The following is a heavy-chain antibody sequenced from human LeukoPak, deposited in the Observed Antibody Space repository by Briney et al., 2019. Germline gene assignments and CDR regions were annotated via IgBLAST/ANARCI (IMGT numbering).Heavy chain of an antibody. D-gene: IGHD2-15*01. CDR3: ARSVVVATYFDY. V-gene: IGHV1-69*05. J-gene: IGHJ4*02. CDR2: IIPIFGTA. Sequence: VASVKVSCKASGGTFSSYAISWVRQAPGQGLEWMGGIIPIFGTANYAQKFQGRVTITTDESTSTAYMELSSLRSEDTVVYYCARSVVVATYFDYWGQGTLVTVSS. CDR1: GGTFSSYA.